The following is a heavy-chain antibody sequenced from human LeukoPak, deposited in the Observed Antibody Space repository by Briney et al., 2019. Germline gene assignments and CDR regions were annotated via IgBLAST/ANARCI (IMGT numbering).Heavy chain of an antibody. J-gene: IGHJ2*01. D-gene: IGHD6-13*01. V-gene: IGHV4-38-2*02. CDR2: IYHSGST. Sequence: NPSETLSLTCAVSGYSISSGYYWGWIRQPPGKGLEWIGSIYHSGSTYYNPSLKSRVTISVDTPKNQFSLKLSSVTAADTAVYYCAREMGDSSPGWWYFDLWGRGTLVTVSS. CDR1: GYSISSGYY. CDR3: AREMGDSSPGWWYFDL.